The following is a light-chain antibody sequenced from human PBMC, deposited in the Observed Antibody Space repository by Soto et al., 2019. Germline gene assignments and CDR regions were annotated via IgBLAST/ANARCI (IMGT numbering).Light chain of an antibody. CDR3: AAWDDSLSGYV. J-gene: IGLJ1*01. Sequence: QSVLTQPPSASGTPGQRVTISCSGSSSNIGSNYVYWYQQLPGTAPTLLIYSNNQRPSGVPDRFSGSKSGTSASLAISGLRSEDEADYYCAAWDDSLSGYVFGTGTKLTVL. CDR2: SNN. CDR1: SSNIGSNY. V-gene: IGLV1-47*02.